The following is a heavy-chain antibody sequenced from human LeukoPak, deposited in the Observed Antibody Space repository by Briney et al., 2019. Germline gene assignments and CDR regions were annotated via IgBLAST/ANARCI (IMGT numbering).Heavy chain of an antibody. D-gene: IGHD5-12*01. CDR3: VRDGGVSGYDLLDY. CDR2: INQDATKE. J-gene: IGHJ4*02. Sequence: QSGGALRLSCAASGFTFSSNAMSWVRQAPGKGLEWVAVINQDATKEYYMDSVKARFTISRNNAKNSVSLQMNSLRAEDTAVYYCVRDGGVSGYDLLDYWGQGTLVTVSS. CDR1: GFTFSSNA. V-gene: IGHV3-7*01.